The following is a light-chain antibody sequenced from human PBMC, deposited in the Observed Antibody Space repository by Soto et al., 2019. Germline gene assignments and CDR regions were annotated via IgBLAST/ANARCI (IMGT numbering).Light chain of an antibody. J-gene: IGKJ4*02. CDR1: QGISNY. CDR2: AAS. V-gene: IGKV1-27*01. CDR3: QKYDSAPRTLM. Sequence: DIQMTQSPPSLSASVGDRVTITCRASQGISNYLAWYQQKPGKVPKLLIYAASTLQSGVPSRFSGSGSGTDFTLTISSLPPEDVATYYCQKYDSAPRTLMFGGETKVEIK.